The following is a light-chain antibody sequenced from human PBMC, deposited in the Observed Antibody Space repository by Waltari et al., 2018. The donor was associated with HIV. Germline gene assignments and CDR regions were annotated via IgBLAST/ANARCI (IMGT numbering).Light chain of an antibody. Sequence: QSVLTQPPSVSGAPGQRVTISCTGSSSNTGAGYDVHWYQQLPGTAPKLLIYGNNKLPSGVPDRFACSKSGTSFSLAITGLQAEDEADYFCQSYDSRLRAVVFGGVTKLTVL. CDR1: SSNTGAGYD. J-gene: IGLJ2*01. CDR2: GNN. V-gene: IGLV1-40*01. CDR3: QSYDSRLRAVV.